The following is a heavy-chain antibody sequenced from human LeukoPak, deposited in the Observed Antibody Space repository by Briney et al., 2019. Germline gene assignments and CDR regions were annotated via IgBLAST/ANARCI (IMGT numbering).Heavy chain of an antibody. CDR3: AKDQSRIMITFGEF. Sequence: GGSLRLSCAASGFTVSSNYMSWVRQAPGKGLEWVSVIYSGGSTYYADSVKGRFTISRDNSKNTLYLQMNSLRAEDTAVYYCAKDQSRIMITFGEFWGQGTLVTVSS. D-gene: IGHD3-16*01. CDR2: IYSGGST. CDR1: GFTVSSNY. J-gene: IGHJ4*02. V-gene: IGHV3-66*02.